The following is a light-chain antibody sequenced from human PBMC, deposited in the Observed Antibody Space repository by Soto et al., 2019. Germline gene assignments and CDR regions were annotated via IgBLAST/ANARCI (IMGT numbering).Light chain of an antibody. CDR3: QQRFNWPRFT. Sequence: EIVLTQSPATLSLSPGERATLSCRASQSVSSYLAWYQQKPGQAPRLLIYDASNRATGIPARFSGGGSGTDFTLTISRLDPEDFAVYYCQQRFNWPRFTLGQGTKLEIK. J-gene: IGKJ2*01. V-gene: IGKV3-11*01. CDR2: DAS. CDR1: QSVSSY.